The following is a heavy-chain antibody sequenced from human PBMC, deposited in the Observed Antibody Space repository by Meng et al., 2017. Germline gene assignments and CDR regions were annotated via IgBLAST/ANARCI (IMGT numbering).Heavy chain of an antibody. CDR3: AHRSSAWAFDS. CDR1: GFSLSTGGVG. J-gene: IGHJ4*02. D-gene: IGHD7-27*01. CDR2: IYWDDDT. Sequence: QITLKESGHTLVKPTQTLTLPCTFYGFSLSTGGVGVGWIRQPPGKALEWLALIYWDDDTRYSPSLKSRLSITKDTSKNQVFLTMTNMDPVDTATYYCAHRSSAWAFDSWGQGTLVTVSS. V-gene: IGHV2-5*02.